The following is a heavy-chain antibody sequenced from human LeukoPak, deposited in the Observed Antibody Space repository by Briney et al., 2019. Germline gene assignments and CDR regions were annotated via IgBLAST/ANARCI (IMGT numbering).Heavy chain of an antibody. D-gene: IGHD2-21*02. CDR3: ARGKDCGGDCHTYYFDY. V-gene: IGHV4-34*01. CDR2: INHSGST. Sequence: SETLSLTCAVYGGSFSGYYGSWIRQPPGKGLEWIGEINHSGSTNYNPSLKSRVTISVDTSKNQFSLKLSSVTAADTAVYYCARGKDCGGDCHTYYFDYWGQGTLVTVSS. J-gene: IGHJ4*02. CDR1: GGSFSGYY.